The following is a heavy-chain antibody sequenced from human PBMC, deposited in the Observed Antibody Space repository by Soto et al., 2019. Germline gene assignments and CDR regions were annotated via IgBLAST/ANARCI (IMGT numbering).Heavy chain of an antibody. CDR3: TTDSYSTIIIVRSDY. Sequence: GVSPRLSFAAPGFTFSNSWINWVRQAPGKGLEWVGRIKSKTDGGTTDFAEPVEGRFAISRDDSNNMVYLQMSSLKIEDTAVYYCTTDSYSTIIIVRSDYWGHGTLVTVSS. V-gene: IGHV3-15*07. D-gene: IGHD3-22*01. CDR1: GFTFSNSW. CDR2: IKSKTDGGTT. J-gene: IGHJ4*01.